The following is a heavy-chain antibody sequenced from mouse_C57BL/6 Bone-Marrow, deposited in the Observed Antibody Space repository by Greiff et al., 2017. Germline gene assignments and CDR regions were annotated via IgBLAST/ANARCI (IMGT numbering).Heavy chain of an antibody. J-gene: IGHJ2*01. Sequence: QVQLQQSGPELVKPGASVKISCKASGYAFSSSWMNWVKQRPGKGLEWIGRIYPGDGDTNYNGKFKGKATLTADKSSSTAYMQLSSLTSEDSAVYFCARSTVVATVKYYFDYWGQGTTLTVSS. V-gene: IGHV1-82*01. CDR1: GYAFSSSW. D-gene: IGHD1-1*01. CDR3: ARSTVVATVKYYFDY. CDR2: IYPGDGDT.